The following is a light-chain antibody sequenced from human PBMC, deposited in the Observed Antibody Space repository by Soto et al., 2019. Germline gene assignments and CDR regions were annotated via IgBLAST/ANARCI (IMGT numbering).Light chain of an antibody. J-gene: IGLJ2*01. CDR2: SNN. Sequence: QSVLTQPPSASGTPGQRVTISCSGGSSNLGSHTVNWYQQLPGTAPKLLIYSNNQRPSGVPDRFSGSKSGTSASLAISGLQSEDEADYYCAAWDDSLNVAFGGGTKVTVL. V-gene: IGLV1-44*01. CDR3: AAWDDSLNVA. CDR1: SSNLGSHT.